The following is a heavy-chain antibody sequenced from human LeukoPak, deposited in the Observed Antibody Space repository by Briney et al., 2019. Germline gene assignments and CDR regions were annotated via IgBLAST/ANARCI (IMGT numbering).Heavy chain of an antibody. D-gene: IGHD5-18*01. CDR2: IFYTGST. CDR3: ARGGYSYGI. CDR1: GGSISSNY. V-gene: IGHV4-59*01. Sequence: PSETLSLTCTVSGGSISSNYWSWIRQPPGKGLEWIGYIFYTGSTNYNPSLKSRVTISVDTSKNQFSLMLTSVTAADTAVYYCARGGYSYGIWGQGTLVTVSS. J-gene: IGHJ4*02.